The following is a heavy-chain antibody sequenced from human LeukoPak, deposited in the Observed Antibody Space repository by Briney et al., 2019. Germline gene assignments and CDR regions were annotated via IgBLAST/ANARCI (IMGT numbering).Heavy chain of an antibody. CDR1: GFTFSTYW. CDR2: IYSGGST. V-gene: IGHV3-53*01. J-gene: IGHJ3*02. CDR3: ANRPTYDSSGYYYVSHAFDI. Sequence: GGSLRLSCAASGFTFSTYWMSWVRQAPGKGLEWVSVIYSGGSTYYADSVKGRFTISRDNSKNTLYLQMNSLRAEDTAVYYCANRPTYDSSGYYYVSHAFDIWGQGTMVTVSS. D-gene: IGHD3-22*01.